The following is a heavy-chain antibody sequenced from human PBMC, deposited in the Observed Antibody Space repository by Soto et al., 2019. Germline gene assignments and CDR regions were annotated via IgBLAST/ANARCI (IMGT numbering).Heavy chain of an antibody. D-gene: IGHD2-21*02. CDR2: SSDRRTGNT. Sequence: GGSLRLSCAASGFTFSSYTLNWVRRAPGKGLEWVATSSDRRTGNTHYSDSVRGRFTLSRDYSRNILFLQMDSLRADDTALYYCTTWLTAHFDYWGRGAQVTVSS. CDR1: GFTFSSYT. CDR3: TTWLTAHFDY. J-gene: IGHJ4*02. V-gene: IGHV3-23*01.